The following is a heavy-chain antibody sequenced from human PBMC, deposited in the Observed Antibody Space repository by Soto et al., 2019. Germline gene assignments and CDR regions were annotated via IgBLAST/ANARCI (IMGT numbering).Heavy chain of an antibody. CDR1: GGSITTGGYY. Sequence: SETLSLTCTVSGGSITTGGYYWSWIRQLPGKGLEWIGHRYYSESTYYNPSLKSRVSISLDTSKNQFSLKLSFVTAADTAMYYCARTKCSGGSCYSWSLDYWGQGTPVTV. V-gene: IGHV4-31*03. CDR3: ARTKCSGGSCYSWSLDY. CDR2: RYYSEST. D-gene: IGHD2-15*01. J-gene: IGHJ4*02.